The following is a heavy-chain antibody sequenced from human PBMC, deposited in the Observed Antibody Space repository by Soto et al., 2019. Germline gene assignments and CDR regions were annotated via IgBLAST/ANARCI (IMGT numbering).Heavy chain of an antibody. CDR2: IGTAGDT. CDR3: ARDDWSGSHGGYYGMDV. J-gene: IGHJ6*02. V-gene: IGHV3-13*01. Sequence: GGSLRLSCAASGFTFSSYDMHWVRQATGKGLEWVSAIGTAGDTYYPGSVKGRFTISRENAKNSLYLQMNSLRAEDTAVYYCARDDWSGSHGGYYGMDVWGQGTTVTVSS. CDR1: GFTFSSYD. D-gene: IGHD1-26*01.